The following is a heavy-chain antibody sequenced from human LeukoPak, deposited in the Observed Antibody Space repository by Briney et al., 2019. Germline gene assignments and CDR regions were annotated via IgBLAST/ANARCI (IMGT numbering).Heavy chain of an antibody. CDR3: ARVSKNYSSTRTGGMDV. Sequence: PSGTLSLTCAVSGGSISSSNWWSWVRQPPGKGLEWIGEIYHSGSTNYNPSLKSRATISVDKSKNQFSLKLSSVTAADTAVYYCARVSKNYSSTRTGGMDVWGQGTTVTVSS. V-gene: IGHV4-4*02. D-gene: IGHD6-13*01. CDR2: IYHSGST. CDR1: GGSISSSNW. J-gene: IGHJ6*02.